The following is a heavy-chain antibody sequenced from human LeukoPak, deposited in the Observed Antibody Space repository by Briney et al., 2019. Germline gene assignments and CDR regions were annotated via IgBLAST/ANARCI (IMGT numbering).Heavy chain of an antibody. Sequence: SETLSLTCTVSGYSLSSGYYWGWIRQPPGKGLEWIGSIYHSGSTYYNPSLKSRVTISVDTSKNQFSLTLSSVTAADTAVYYCARERIAAANNWFDPWGQGTLVTVSS. CDR1: GYSLSSGYY. CDR3: ARERIAAANNWFDP. V-gene: IGHV4-38-2*02. CDR2: IYHSGST. J-gene: IGHJ5*02. D-gene: IGHD6-13*01.